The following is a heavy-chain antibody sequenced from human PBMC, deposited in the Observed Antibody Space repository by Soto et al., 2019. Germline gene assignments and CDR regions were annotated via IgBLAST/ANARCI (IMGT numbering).Heavy chain of an antibody. CDR3: AKEVWGLYTFGRPLDN. D-gene: IGHD2-2*02. V-gene: IGHV3-33*06. CDR1: GFNFSKFG. J-gene: IGHJ4*01. CDR2: IWYDGSQK. Sequence: GGSLRFSCAVSGFNFSKFGMYWVRQAPGKGLEWVAVIWYDGSQKYYTDSVQGRFTISRDNSNNTLYLQMNSLRAEDTAVYYCAKEVWGLYTFGRPLDNWGHGTLVTVS.